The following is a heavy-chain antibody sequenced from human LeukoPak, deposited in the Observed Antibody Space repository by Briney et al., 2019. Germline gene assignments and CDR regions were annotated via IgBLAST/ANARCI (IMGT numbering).Heavy chain of an antibody. CDR1: GGSISSNNYF. Sequence: SETLSLTCTVSGGSISSNNYFWGWIRRPPGKGLEWIGSIYDSGSTYSNPSLKSRVTISVDTSKNQFSLKLNSVTAADTAMYYCQSRFLEWLLDYWGQGTLVTVSS. J-gene: IGHJ4*02. CDR2: IYDSGST. V-gene: IGHV4-39*01. D-gene: IGHD3-3*01. CDR3: QSRFLEWLLDY.